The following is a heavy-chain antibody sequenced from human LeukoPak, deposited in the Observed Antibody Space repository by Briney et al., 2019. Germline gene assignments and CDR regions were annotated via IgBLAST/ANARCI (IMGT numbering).Heavy chain of an antibody. CDR2: IKEDGSEK. J-gene: IGHJ4*02. CDR1: GFTFSNYW. Sequence: PGGSLRLSCAASGFTFSNYWMSWVRQAPGKGLEWVANIKEDGSEKYYVDAVKGRFTISRDNAKKSLFLQMNSLRAEDTAVYYCARDPASGGFDSWGQGILVTVSS. D-gene: IGHD2-15*01. CDR3: ARDPASGGFDS. V-gene: IGHV3-7*03.